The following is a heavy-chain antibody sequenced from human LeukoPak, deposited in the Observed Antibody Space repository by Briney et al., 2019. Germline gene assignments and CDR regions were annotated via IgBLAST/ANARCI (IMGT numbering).Heavy chain of an antibody. CDR1: GFSFNNHA. V-gene: IGHV3-23*01. Sequence: PGGSLSLSCAVSGFSFNNHAMSWVRQAPGKGLEWVSSISAGGGSTYYADSVKGRFTISRDTSKTTLYLQMNSVRAVDTALYYCAKDLWDEGFWGQGILVTVSS. CDR2: ISAGGGST. CDR3: AKDLWDEGF. D-gene: IGHD1-26*01. J-gene: IGHJ4*02.